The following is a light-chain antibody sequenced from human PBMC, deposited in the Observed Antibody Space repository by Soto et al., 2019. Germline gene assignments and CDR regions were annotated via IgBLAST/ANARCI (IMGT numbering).Light chain of an antibody. J-gene: IGLJ1*01. CDR3: AAWDDSLRGRV. V-gene: IGLV1-47*01. CDR2: KND. Sequence: QSALTQAPSASGTPGQRVTISCSGSSSNVGSNYVYWYQQLPGTAPKLLIYKNDQRPSGVPDRFSGSKSGTSASLAISGLRSEDEADYYCAAWDDSLRGRVFGTGTKLTVL. CDR1: SSNVGSNY.